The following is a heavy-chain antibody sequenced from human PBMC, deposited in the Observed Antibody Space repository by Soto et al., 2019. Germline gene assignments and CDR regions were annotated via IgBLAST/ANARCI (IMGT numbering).Heavy chain of an antibody. Sequence: QVQLVQSGAEVKKPGSSVKVSCKASGGTFSSYTISWVRQAPGQGLEWMGRIIPILGIANYAQKFPGRVTITADKCMSTAYMEVRSLRSEDTVVYYCARGGVYYDILTGYYRPPKYYYYYGMDVWGQGTTVTVSS. V-gene: IGHV1-69*02. CDR2: IIPILGIA. CDR1: GGTFSSYT. J-gene: IGHJ6*02. CDR3: ARGGVYYDILTGYYRPPKYYYYYGMDV. D-gene: IGHD3-9*01.